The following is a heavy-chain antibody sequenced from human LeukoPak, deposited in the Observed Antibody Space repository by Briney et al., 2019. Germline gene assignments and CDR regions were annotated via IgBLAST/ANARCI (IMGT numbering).Heavy chain of an antibody. CDR2: ISSSSSYI. Sequence: PGGSLRLSCAASGFTFSSYSMNWVRQAPGKGLEWVSSISSSSSYIYCADSVKGRFTISRDNAKNSLYLQMNSLRAEDTAVYYCARERISSEPWFPSDYWGQGTLVTVSS. CDR3: ARERISSEPWFPSDY. J-gene: IGHJ4*02. V-gene: IGHV3-21*01. D-gene: IGHD3-10*01. CDR1: GFTFSSYS.